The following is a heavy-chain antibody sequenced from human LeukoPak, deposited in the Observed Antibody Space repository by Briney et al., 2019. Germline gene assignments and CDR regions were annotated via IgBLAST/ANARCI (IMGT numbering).Heavy chain of an antibody. J-gene: IGHJ4*02. Sequence: PGGSLRLSCAASGFTFSSYAMSWVRQAPGKGLEWVSVIYSGGDTYYADSVKGRFTISRDNSKNTLYLQMDSLRAEDTAVYYCAREGYGGNSAHWGQGTLVTVSS. V-gene: IGHV3-53*01. CDR3: AREGYGGNSAH. CDR2: IYSGGDT. D-gene: IGHD4-23*01. CDR1: GFTFSSYA.